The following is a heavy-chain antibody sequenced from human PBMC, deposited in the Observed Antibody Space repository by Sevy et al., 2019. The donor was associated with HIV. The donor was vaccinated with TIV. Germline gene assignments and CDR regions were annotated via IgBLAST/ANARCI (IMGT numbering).Heavy chain of an antibody. CDR1: GFIFSSYA. CDR3: AREYCSGGSCSFKGCYYYYMDV. J-gene: IGHJ6*03. D-gene: IGHD2-15*01. V-gene: IGHV3-30-3*01. CDR2: ISYDGSNK. Sequence: GGSLRLSCAASGFIFSSYAMHWVRQAPGKGLEWVAVISYDGSNKYYADSVKGRFTISRDNSKNTVYLQMNSLRAEDTAVYYWAREYCSGGSCSFKGCYYYYMDVWGKGTTVTVSS.